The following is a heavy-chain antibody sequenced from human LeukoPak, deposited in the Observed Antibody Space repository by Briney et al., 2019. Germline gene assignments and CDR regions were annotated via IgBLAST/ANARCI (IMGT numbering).Heavy chain of an antibody. CDR1: GYTFTSYG. V-gene: IGHV1-18*01. CDR2: ISAYNGNT. Sequence: ASVKVSCKASGYTFTSYGISWVRQAPGQGLEWMGWISAYNGNTNYAQKLQGRVTMTTDTSTSTAYTELRSLRSDDTAVYYCARGVAMVRGVSYYFDYWGQGTLVTVSS. J-gene: IGHJ4*02. CDR3: ARGVAMVRGVSYYFDY. D-gene: IGHD3-10*01.